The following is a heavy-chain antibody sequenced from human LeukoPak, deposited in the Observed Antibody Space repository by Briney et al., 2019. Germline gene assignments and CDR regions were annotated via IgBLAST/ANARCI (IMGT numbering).Heavy chain of an antibody. CDR3: TRVRSPNWFDP. D-gene: IGHD1-26*01. CDR1: GLTVTSNY. Sequence: GGSLRLSCAASGLTVTSNYMTWVRQAPGKGLEWVSVIYSGGSGGSTYYADSAKGRFTISRDNSKNTLYLQMNSLRVEDTAVYYCTRVRSPNWFDPWGQGTLVTVSS. V-gene: IGHV3-66*01. CDR2: IYSGGSGGST. J-gene: IGHJ5*02.